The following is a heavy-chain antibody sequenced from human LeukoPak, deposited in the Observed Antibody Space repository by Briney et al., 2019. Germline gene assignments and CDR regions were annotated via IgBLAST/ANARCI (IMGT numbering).Heavy chain of an antibody. CDR2: ISGSGGST. CDR3: ARDHATIFGVVISSNYYYGMDV. D-gene: IGHD3-3*01. J-gene: IGHJ6*02. CDR1: GFTFSSYA. V-gene: IGHV3-23*01. Sequence: GGSLRLSCAADGFTFSSYAMGWVRQAPGKGLEWVSAISGSGGSTYYADSVKGRFTISRDNSKNTLYLQMNSLRAEDTAVYYCARDHATIFGVVISSNYYYGMDVWGQGTTVTVSS.